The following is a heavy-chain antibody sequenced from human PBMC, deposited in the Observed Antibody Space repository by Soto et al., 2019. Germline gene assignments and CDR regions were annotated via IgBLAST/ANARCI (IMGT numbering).Heavy chain of an antibody. CDR1: GFIFSTYW. CDR3: ARDMGYDSSGDY. J-gene: IGHJ4*02. Sequence: HPGGSLRLSYAASGFIFSTYWMSWVRQAPGKGLEWVANIKQDGSEKHYVDSVKGRFTISRDNAENSLYLQMNSLRADDTAVYYCARDMGYDSSGDYWGQGTLVTVSS. V-gene: IGHV3-7*03. CDR2: IKQDGSEK. D-gene: IGHD3-22*01.